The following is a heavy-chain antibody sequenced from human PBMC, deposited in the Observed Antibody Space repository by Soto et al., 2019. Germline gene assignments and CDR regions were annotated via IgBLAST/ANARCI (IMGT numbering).Heavy chain of an antibody. CDR1: GYTFTSYA. V-gene: IGHV1-3*01. Sequence: ASVKVSCKASGYTFTSYAMHWVRQAPGQRLEWMGWINAGNGNTKYSQKFQGRVTITRDTSASTAYMELSSLRSEDTAVYYCARDLRKPLTYYDFWSGYDYWGQGTLVTVSS. CDR3: ARDLRKPLTYYDFWSGYDY. CDR2: INAGNGNT. D-gene: IGHD3-3*01. J-gene: IGHJ4*02.